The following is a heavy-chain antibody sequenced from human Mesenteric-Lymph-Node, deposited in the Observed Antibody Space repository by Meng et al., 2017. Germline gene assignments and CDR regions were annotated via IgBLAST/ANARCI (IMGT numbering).Heavy chain of an antibody. V-gene: IGHV3-23*01. CDR3: ARGNYGDLS. J-gene: IGHJ5*02. D-gene: IGHD4-17*01. CDR2: ISGSGGST. CDR1: GFTFSSYA. Sequence: GESLKISCAASGFTFSSYAMSWVRQAPGKGLEWVSAISGSGGSTYYADSVKGRFTISRDNSKNTLYLQMNSLRAEDTAVYYCARGNYGDLSWGQGTLVTVSS.